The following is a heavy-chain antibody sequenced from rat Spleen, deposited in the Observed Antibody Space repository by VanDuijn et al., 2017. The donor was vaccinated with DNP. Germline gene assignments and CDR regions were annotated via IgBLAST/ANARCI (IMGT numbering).Heavy chain of an antibody. CDR3: ASQDSGGFAY. J-gene: IGHJ3*01. V-gene: IGHV5-31*01. CDR2: ITKNGDST. CDR1: GFIFSNYW. D-gene: IGHD1-1*01. Sequence: EVQLVESGGGLVQPGRFLKLSCAASGFIFSNYWMTWIRQAPGKGVEWVASITKNGDSTYYSDSVKGRLSLSRDNAKRTRYLQMDSLRFEDTATYYCASQDSGGFAYWGQGTLVTVSS.